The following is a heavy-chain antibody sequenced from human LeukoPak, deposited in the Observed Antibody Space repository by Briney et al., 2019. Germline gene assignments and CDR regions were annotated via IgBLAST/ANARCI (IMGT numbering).Heavy chain of an antibody. J-gene: IGHJ2*01. V-gene: IGHV4-59*01. D-gene: IGHD7-27*01. Sequence: SETLSLTCTVSGGSISGYYWSWIRQPPGKGLESIGFIYYSGSTNYNPSLKSRVTMSVDTSKNQFSLRLSSVTAADTAVDYCARSTGDNWYFDLWGRGTLVTVSS. CDR1: GGSISGYY. CDR3: ARSTGDNWYFDL. CDR2: IYYSGST.